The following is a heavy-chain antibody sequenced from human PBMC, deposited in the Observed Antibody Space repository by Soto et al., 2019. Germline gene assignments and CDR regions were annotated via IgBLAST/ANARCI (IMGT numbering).Heavy chain of an antibody. CDR3: GDPPSAF. CDR2: IYHTGHT. CDR1: GDSISSSRW. J-gene: IGHJ4*02. V-gene: IGHV4-4*02. Sequence: QVQLQESGPGLVKPSGTLSLTCAVSGDSISSSRWWTWVRQPPGKGLEWIGEIYHTGHTNYNTSLKSRVTISVDKSKTEFSLKLNSVTAADTAIYYCGDPPSAFWGQGILLTVSS. D-gene: IGHD6-19*01.